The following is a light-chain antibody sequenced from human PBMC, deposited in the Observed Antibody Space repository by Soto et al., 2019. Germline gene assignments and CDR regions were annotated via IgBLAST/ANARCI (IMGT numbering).Light chain of an antibody. CDR1: SSDVGGYNY. Sequence: QSALTQPASVSGSPGQSITISCTGTSSDVGGYNYVSWYQQHPGKAPKLMIYEVSNRPSGVSNRFSGSKSGNTASLTISGLQAEHEADSYCSSYTSSSTLVVFGGGTKVTVL. CDR2: EVS. CDR3: SSYTSSSTLVV. V-gene: IGLV2-14*01. J-gene: IGLJ2*01.